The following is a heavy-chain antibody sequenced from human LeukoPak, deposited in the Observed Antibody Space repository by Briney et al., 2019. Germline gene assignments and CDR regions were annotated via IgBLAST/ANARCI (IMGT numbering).Heavy chain of an antibody. CDR3: AKSRWGNLYYGMDV. CDR2: ISGSGGST. Sequence: PGGSLRLSCAASGFTFSSYAMSWVRQAPGKELEWVSAISGSGGSTYYADSVKGRFTISRDNSKNTLYLQMNSLRAEDTAIYYCAKSRWGNLYYGMDVWGQGTTVTVSS. J-gene: IGHJ6*02. CDR1: GFTFSSYA. D-gene: IGHD2-8*02. V-gene: IGHV3-23*01.